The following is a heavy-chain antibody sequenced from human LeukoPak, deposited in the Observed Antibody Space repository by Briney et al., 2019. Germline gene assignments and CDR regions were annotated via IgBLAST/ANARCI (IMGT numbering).Heavy chain of an antibody. D-gene: IGHD3-3*01. CDR3: ARAKRFLEWSYYYYYGMDV. V-gene: IGHV4-34*01. CDR1: GGSISSDY. Sequence: SETLSLTCTVSGGSISSDYWSWIRQPPGKGLEWIGEINHSGSTNYNPSLKSRVTISVDTSKNQFSLKLSSVTAADTAVYYCARAKRFLEWSYYYYYGMDVWGQGTTVTVSS. J-gene: IGHJ6*02. CDR2: INHSGST.